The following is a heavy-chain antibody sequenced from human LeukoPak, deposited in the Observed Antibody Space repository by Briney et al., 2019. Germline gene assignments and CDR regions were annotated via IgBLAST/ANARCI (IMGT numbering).Heavy chain of an antibody. CDR2: ISSNASSS. Sequence: GGSLRLSCAASGFTFSSYAMNWVRQAPGKGLEYVSAISSNASSSYYANSVKGRFTISRDNSKNTLYLQMGSLRAEDMAVYYCARDGRGSYPIYYFDYWGQGTLVTVSS. V-gene: IGHV3-64*01. CDR1: GFTFSSYA. CDR3: ARDGRGSYPIYYFDY. J-gene: IGHJ4*02. D-gene: IGHD1-26*01.